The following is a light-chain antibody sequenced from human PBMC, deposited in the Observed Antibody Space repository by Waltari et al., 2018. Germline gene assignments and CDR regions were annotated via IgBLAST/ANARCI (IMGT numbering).Light chain of an antibody. V-gene: IGLV1-47*01. CDR2: RNN. CDR1: RSTIGSNF. Sequence: QCVLTQPPSPPWTPRQTAVTPCPGSRSTIGSNFDAWYQHLPGTAPKLLIYRNNQRPSGVPDRFSGSKSGTSASLAISGLRSEDEADYYCAAWDDSLSGRVFGGGTKVTVL. CDR3: AAWDDSLSGRV. J-gene: IGLJ3*02.